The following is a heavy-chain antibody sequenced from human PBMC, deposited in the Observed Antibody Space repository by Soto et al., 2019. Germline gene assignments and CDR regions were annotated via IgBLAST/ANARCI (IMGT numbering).Heavy chain of an antibody. V-gene: IGHV1-18*01. CDR1: GYTFTSYG. D-gene: IGHD1-1*01. Sequence: QVQLVQSGAEVKEPGASVKVSCKASGYTFTSYGISWVRQAPGQGLEWMGYIGAYNDNANYAQNFQGRVAMTMDTSTTTADMELRSLRSDDTAVDDCARDYFSDDVFDYWGQGTLVTVSS. CDR2: IGAYNDNA. CDR3: ARDYFSDDVFDY. J-gene: IGHJ4*02.